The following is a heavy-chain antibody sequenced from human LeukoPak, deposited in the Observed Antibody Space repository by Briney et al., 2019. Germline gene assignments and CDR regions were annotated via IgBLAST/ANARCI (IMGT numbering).Heavy chain of an antibody. V-gene: IGHV3-48*01. D-gene: IGHD6-19*01. CDR2: ISSSSSTI. J-gene: IGHJ5*02. Sequence: GGSLRLSCAASGFTFSSYSMNWVRQAPGKGLEWVSYISSSSSTIYYADSVKGRFTISRDNAKNSLYLQMNSLRAEDTAVYYCTRLGSSGWYNWFDPWGQGTLVTVSS. CDR1: GFTFSSYS. CDR3: TRLGSSGWYNWFDP.